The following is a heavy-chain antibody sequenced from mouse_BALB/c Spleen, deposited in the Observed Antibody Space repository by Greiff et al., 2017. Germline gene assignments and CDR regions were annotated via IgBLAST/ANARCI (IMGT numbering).Heavy chain of an antibody. Sequence: EVQVVESGGGLVKPGGSLKLSCAASGFAFSSYDMSWVRQTPEKRLEWVAYISSGGGSTYYPDTVKGRFTISRDNAKNTLYLQMSSLKSEDTAMYYCARLGGKGYYFDYWGQGTTLTVSS. CDR1: GFAFSSYD. CDR2: ISSGGGST. J-gene: IGHJ2*01. V-gene: IGHV5-12-1*01. CDR3: ARLGGKGYYFDY.